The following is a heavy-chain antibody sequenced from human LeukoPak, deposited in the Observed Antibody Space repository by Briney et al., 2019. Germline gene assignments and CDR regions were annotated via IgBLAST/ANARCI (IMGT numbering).Heavy chain of an antibody. CDR3: ARSLIDYGGSYDAFDI. D-gene: IGHD4-23*01. J-gene: IGHJ3*02. CDR1: GYTFTRYY. V-gene: IGHV1-46*01. CDR2: INPSGGST. Sequence: ASVKVSCKASGYTFTRYYIHWVRQAPGQGLEWMGTINPSGGSTSYAQKFQGRVTINADQSTSTAYMELSSLRSEDTAVYYCARSLIDYGGSYDAFDIWGQGTMVTISS.